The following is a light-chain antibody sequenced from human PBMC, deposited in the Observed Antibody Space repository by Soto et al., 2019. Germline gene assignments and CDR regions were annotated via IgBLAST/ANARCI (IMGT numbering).Light chain of an antibody. Sequence: QSALTQPASVSGSPGQSITISCTGTSSDVGNSNLVSWYQHHPDKPPKLVIYEATKRPSGVSSRFSGSKSDNTASLTISGLQAEDEADYYCCSYSTTTSMIFGGGTKLTVL. CDR3: CSYSTTTSMI. V-gene: IGLV2-23*01. CDR1: SSDVGNSNL. J-gene: IGLJ2*01. CDR2: EAT.